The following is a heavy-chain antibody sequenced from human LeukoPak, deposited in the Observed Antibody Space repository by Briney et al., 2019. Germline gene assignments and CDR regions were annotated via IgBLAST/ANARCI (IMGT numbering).Heavy chain of an antibody. D-gene: IGHD6-13*01. CDR2: IYSGGST. J-gene: IGHJ4*02. V-gene: IGHV3-66*01. CDR3: ASIAAAGGYFDY. Sequence: GGSLRLFCAASGFTVSSNYMSWVRQAPGKGLEWVSVIYSGGSTYYADSVKGRFTISRDNSKNTLYLQMNSLRAEDTAVYYCASIAAAGGYFDYWGQGTLVTVSS. CDR1: GFTVSSNY.